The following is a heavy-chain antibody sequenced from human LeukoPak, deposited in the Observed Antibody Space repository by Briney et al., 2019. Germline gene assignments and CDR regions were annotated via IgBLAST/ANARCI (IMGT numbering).Heavy chain of an antibody. CDR1: GYTFTSYD. D-gene: IGHD2-2*01. J-gene: IGHJ4*02. CDR3: ARVRGYCSSTICYRYYFDY. CDR2: MNPNSGNT. Sequence: EASVKVSCKASGYTFTSYDINWVRQATGQELEWMGWMNPNSGNTGYAQKFQGRVTMTRNTSISTAYMDLSSLRSEDTAVYYCARVRGYCSSTICYRYYFDYWGQGTLVTVSS. V-gene: IGHV1-8*01.